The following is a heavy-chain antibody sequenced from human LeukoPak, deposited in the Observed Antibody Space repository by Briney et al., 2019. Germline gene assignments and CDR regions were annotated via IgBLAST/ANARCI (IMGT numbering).Heavy chain of an antibody. CDR1: GGSISSSNW. D-gene: IGHD4-17*01. CDR3: ARVGGGYGDYLYYFDY. CDR2: IYHSGST. V-gene: IGHV4-4*02. Sequence: SETLSLTCAVSGGSISSSNWWSWVRQPPGKGLEWIGEIYHSGSTNYNPSLKSRVTISVDKSKNQFSLKLSSVTAADTAVYYCARVGGGYGDYLYYFDYWGQGTLVTVSS. J-gene: IGHJ4*02.